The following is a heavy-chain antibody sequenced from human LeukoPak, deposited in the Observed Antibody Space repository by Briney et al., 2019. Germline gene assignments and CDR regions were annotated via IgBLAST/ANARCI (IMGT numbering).Heavy chain of an antibody. D-gene: IGHD1-26*01. V-gene: IGHV1-69*05. CDR1: GTTFSRSA. CDR3: ARDDGSATMGFDS. CDR2: VIPILGTT. J-gene: IGHJ4*02. Sequence: ASVKVSCKASGTTFSRSAISWVRQAPGQGLEWMGGVIPILGTTNYAQKFQDRVSITTDESTSTAYREVTSLRSVDTAVYYCARDDGSATMGFDSWGQGTLVTVSS.